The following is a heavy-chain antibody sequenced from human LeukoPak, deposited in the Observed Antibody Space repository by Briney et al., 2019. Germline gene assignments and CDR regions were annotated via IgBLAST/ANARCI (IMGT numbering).Heavy chain of an antibody. J-gene: IGHJ4*02. D-gene: IGHD2-15*01. CDR2: ISNNDGYT. Sequence: GGSLRLSCAASGFTFSSSAMSWVRQAPGKGLEWVSAISNNDGYTYYADSVQGRFTISRDNSKSTLCLQMNSLRAEDTAVYYCAKQLGYCSDGSCYSPYWGQGTLVTVSS. CDR3: AKQLGYCSDGSCYSPY. CDR1: GFTFSSSA. V-gene: IGHV3-23*01.